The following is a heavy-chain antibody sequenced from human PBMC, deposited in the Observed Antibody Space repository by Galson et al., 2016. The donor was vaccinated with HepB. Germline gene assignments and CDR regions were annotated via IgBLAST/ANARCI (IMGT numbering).Heavy chain of an antibody. D-gene: IGHD6-13*01. J-gene: IGHJ4*02. Sequence: SETLSLTCSVSGGSISSTTSSWTWIRQSSGGGLEWIGTIYSSGKTYYDLSLKSRVTISLDTSNSQFSLRLSSVTAADTAVYYCARRSGSSWYGYYFDYWAQGTLVSVSS. CDR1: GGSISSTTSS. CDR2: IYSSGKT. V-gene: IGHV4-39*01. CDR3: ARRSGSSWYGYYFDY.